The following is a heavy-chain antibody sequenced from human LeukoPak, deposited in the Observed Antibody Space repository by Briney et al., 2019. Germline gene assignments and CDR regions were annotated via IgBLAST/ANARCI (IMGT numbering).Heavy chain of an antibody. CDR2: ISSSSSYI. CDR1: GFTFSSYS. D-gene: IGHD2/OR15-2a*01. CDR3: AKGEYNWFDP. Sequence: GGSLRLSCAASGFTFSSYSMNWVRQAPGKGLEWVSSISSSSSYIYYADSVKGRFPISRDNAKNSLYLQMNSLRAEDTAVYYRAKGEYNWFDPWGQGTLVTVSS. J-gene: IGHJ5*02. V-gene: IGHV3-21*04.